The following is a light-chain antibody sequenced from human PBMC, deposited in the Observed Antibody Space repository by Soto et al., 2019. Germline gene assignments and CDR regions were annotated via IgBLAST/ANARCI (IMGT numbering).Light chain of an antibody. Sequence: QSVPTQPASVSGSPGQSITISCTGTSSDVGAFNYVSWFQHHPGKAPKLMISEVNNRPSGVSTRFSGSKSGDTASLTISGLQAEDEADYYCSSYTSSGTLYVFGTGTKVTVL. CDR1: SSDVGAFNY. CDR3: SSYTSSGTLYV. V-gene: IGLV2-14*01. J-gene: IGLJ1*01. CDR2: EVN.